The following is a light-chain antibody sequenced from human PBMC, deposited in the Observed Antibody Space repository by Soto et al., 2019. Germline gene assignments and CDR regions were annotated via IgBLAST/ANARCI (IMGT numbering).Light chain of an antibody. CDR2: GVS. J-gene: IGKJ1*01. CDR3: HQSASSPRT. V-gene: IGKV3-20*01. CDR1: QSISSSY. Sequence: EIVLTQSPGTLSLSPGERATLSCRASQSISSSYLAWYQQKPGQSPRLLIYGVSNRATGIPDRFSGSGSGTDFTLTISRLEPEDFAVYYCHQSASSPRTFGQGTKVEI.